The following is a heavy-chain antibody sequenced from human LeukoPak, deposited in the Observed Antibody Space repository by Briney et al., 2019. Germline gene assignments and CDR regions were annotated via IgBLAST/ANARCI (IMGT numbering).Heavy chain of an antibody. CDR3: ARQPLNCTSTSCYAFDI. CDR1: GGSVSGYY. CDR2: INDSGST. Sequence: SETLSLTCAVYGGSVSGYYWSWIRQPPGKGLEWIGEINDSGSTNFNPSLRSRITMSVDTSKNQFSLNLSSLTAADTAVYYCARQPLNCTSTSCYAFDIWGQGTMVTVSS. V-gene: IGHV4-34*01. J-gene: IGHJ3*02. D-gene: IGHD2-2*01.